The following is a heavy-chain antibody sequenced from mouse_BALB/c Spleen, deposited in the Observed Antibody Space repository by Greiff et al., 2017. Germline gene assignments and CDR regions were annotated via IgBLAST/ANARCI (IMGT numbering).Heavy chain of an antibody. CDR2: INTSYGGT. CDR1: GYTFTDYA. J-gene: IGHJ4*01. V-gene: IGHV1S81*02. Sequence: VQLQQSGAELVRPGASVKMSCKASGYTFTDYAMHWVKQRPGQGLEWIGGINTSYGGTSYNQKFKGKATLTVDKSSSTAYMKLSSLTSEDSAVYYCTRDGHEYAMDYWGQGTSVTVSS. D-gene: IGHD5-1*01. CDR3: TRDGHEYAMDY.